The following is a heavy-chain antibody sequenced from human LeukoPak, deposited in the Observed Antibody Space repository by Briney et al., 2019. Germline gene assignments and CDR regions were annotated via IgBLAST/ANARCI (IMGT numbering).Heavy chain of an antibody. J-gene: IGHJ4*02. CDR3: ARAVGATMPHFDY. V-gene: IGHV1-18*01. CDR2: ISAYNGNT. CDR1: GYTFTSYG. D-gene: IGHD1-26*01. Sequence: GASVKVSCKASGYTFTSYGISWVRQAPGQGLEWMGWISAYNGNTNYAQKLQGRVTITADKSTSTAYMELSSLRSEDTAVYYCARAVGATMPHFDYWGQGTLVTVSS.